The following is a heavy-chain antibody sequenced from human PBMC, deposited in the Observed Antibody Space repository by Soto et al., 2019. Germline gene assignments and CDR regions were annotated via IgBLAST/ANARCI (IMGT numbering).Heavy chain of an antibody. Sequence: GGSLRLSCAASGFTFDDYAMHWVRQAPGKGLEWVSGISWNSGSIGYADSVKGRFTISRDNAKNSLYLQMNSLRAEDTALYYCAKGSGYHSPRNYCYYMDVWGKGTTVT. CDR2: ISWNSGSI. CDR3: AKGSGYHSPRNYCYYMDV. CDR1: GFTFDDYA. D-gene: IGHD3-22*01. J-gene: IGHJ6*03. V-gene: IGHV3-9*01.